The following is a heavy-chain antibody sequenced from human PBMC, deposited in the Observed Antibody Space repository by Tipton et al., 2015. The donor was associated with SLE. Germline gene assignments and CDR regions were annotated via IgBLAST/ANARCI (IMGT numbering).Heavy chain of an antibody. CDR2: INHRGST. D-gene: IGHD3-10*01. Sequence: LRLSCAVYGGSFSSYYWSWIRQPPGKGLEYVGEINHRGSTNYNPSLKSRVTISVDTSKNQFSLKLTYVTAADTAVYYCVRGGGSSSGRWFDPWGRGTLVTVSS. V-gene: IGHV4-34*01. CDR1: GGSFSSYY. CDR3: VRGGGSSSGRWFDP. J-gene: IGHJ5*02.